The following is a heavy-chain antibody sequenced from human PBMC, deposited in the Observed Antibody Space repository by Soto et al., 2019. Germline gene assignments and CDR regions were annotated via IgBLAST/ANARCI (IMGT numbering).Heavy chain of an antibody. V-gene: IGHV4-34*01. CDR1: GGSFSGYY. Sequence: PSETLSLTCAVYGGSFSGYYWSWIRQPPGKGLEWIGEINHSGSTNYNPSLKSRVTISVDTSKNQFSLKLSSVTAADTAVYYCARGRVMAGGYSSSWYSYYYGMDVWGQGTTVTV. D-gene: IGHD6-13*01. CDR2: INHSGST. CDR3: ARGRVMAGGYSSSWYSYYYGMDV. J-gene: IGHJ6*02.